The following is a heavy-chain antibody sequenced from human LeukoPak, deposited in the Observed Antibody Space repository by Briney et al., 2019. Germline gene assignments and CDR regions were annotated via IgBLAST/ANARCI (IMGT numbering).Heavy chain of an antibody. CDR2: MNPNSGNT. Sequence: GASVKVSCKASGYTFTSYDINWVRQATGQGLEWMGWMNPNSGNTGYAQKFQGRVTMTRDTSTSTVYMELSSLRSEDTAVYYCAREGLGILTGYWSGAKFDYWGQGTLVTVSS. V-gene: IGHV1-8*01. D-gene: IGHD3-9*01. J-gene: IGHJ4*02. CDR1: GYTFTSYD. CDR3: AREGLGILTGYWSGAKFDY.